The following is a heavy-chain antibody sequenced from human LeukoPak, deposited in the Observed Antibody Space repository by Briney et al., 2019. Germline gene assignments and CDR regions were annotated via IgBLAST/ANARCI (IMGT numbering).Heavy chain of an antibody. CDR2: IKSKTDGGTT. CDR1: GFTFSNAW. J-gene: IGHJ4*02. D-gene: IGHD7-27*01. Sequence: PGGSLRLSCAASGFTFSNAWMNWVRQAPGKXLEWVGRIKSKTDGGTTDYAAPVKGRFTISRDDSRHTLYLQVNSLKTEDTAVYYCTTGNWGSFSYWGQGTLVTVSS. CDR3: TTGNWGSFSY. V-gene: IGHV3-15*01.